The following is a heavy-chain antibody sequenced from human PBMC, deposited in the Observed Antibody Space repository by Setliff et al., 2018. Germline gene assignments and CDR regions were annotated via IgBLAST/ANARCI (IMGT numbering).Heavy chain of an antibody. J-gene: IGHJ5*02. V-gene: IGHV5-51*01. Sequence: GESLTISCEGSGYSFTSHWIGWVRQMPGKGLEWMGIIYPRDSDTRYSPSFQGQVTISADKSSSTAYLQWSSLKASDTAIYYCARGRRDGYKAGFDPWGQGTLVTVSS. CDR2: IYPRDSDT. CDR1: GYSFTSHW. CDR3: ARGRRDGYKAGFDP. D-gene: IGHD5-12*01.